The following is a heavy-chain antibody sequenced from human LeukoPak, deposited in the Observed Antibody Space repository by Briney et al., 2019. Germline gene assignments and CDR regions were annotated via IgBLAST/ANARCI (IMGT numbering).Heavy chain of an antibody. CDR2: ISYDGSNK. CDR1: GFTFSSYG. Sequence: PGGSLRLSCAASGFTFSSYGMHWVRQAPGKGLEWVAVISYDGSNKYYADSVKGRFTISRDNSKNTLFLQMNSLRAEDTAVYYCAKGSLNMVRAPGPSWFDPWGLGTLVTVSS. V-gene: IGHV3-30*18. D-gene: IGHD3-10*01. J-gene: IGHJ5*02. CDR3: AKGSLNMVRAPGPSWFDP.